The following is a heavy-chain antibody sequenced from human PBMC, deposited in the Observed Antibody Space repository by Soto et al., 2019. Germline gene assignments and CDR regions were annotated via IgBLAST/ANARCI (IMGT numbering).Heavy chain of an antibody. CDR3: ARGSRRDAFDI. J-gene: IGHJ3*02. CDR1: GFTFSSYA. Sequence: QRLSCAASGFTFSSYAMHWVRQAPGKGLEWVAVISYDGSNKYYADSVKGRFTISRDNSKNTLYLQMNSLRAEDTAVYYCARGSRRDAFDIWGQGTMVTVSS. V-gene: IGHV3-30-3*01. CDR2: ISYDGSNK.